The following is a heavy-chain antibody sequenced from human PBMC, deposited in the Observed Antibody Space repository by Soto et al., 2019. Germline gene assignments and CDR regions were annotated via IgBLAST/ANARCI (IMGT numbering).Heavy chain of an antibody. J-gene: IGHJ4*02. CDR3: ARDDPRGYCTNGVCYGFDY. CDR1: GYTFTSYG. D-gene: IGHD2-8*01. CDR2: ISAYNGNT. V-gene: IGHV1-18*01. Sequence: ASVKVSCKASGYTFTSYGISWVRQAPGQGLEWMGWISAYNGNTNYAQKLQGRVTMTTDTSTSTAYMELRSLRSDDTAVYYCARDDPRGYCTNGVCYGFDYWGQGTLVTVSS.